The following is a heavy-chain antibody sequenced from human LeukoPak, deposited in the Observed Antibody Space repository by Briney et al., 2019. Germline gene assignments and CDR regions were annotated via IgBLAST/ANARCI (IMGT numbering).Heavy chain of an antibody. CDR2: ISSSSNSI. CDR1: GFTFSSYS. D-gene: IGHD1-26*01. CDR3: ARDISSGRHAVDY. J-gene: IGHJ4*02. Sequence: GGSLRLSCAASGFTFSSYSMNWVRQAPGKGLEWVSYISSSSNSIYYADSVKGRFTISRDNAKNSLYLQMNSLRDEDTAVYYCARDISSGRHAVDYWGQGTLVTVSS. V-gene: IGHV3-48*02.